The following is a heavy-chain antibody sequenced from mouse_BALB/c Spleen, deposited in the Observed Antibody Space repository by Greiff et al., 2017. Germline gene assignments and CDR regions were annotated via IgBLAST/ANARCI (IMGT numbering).Heavy chain of an antibody. CDR1: GFTFSSYA. V-gene: IGHV5-6-5*01. CDR3: ATDYYGSRGAMDY. CDR2: ISSGGST. J-gene: IGHJ4*01. D-gene: IGHD1-1*01. Sequence: EVKVVESGGGLVKPGGSLKLSCAASGFTFSSYAMSWVRQTPEKRLEWVASISSGGSTYYPDSVKGRFTISRDNARNILYLQMSSLRSEDTAMYYCATDYYGSRGAMDYWGQGTSVTVSS.